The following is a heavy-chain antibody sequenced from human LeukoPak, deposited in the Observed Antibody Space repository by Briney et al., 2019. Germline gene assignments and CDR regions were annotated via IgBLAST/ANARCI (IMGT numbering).Heavy chain of an antibody. Sequence: SQTLSLTCAISGDSVSSNSAAWTWIRQSPSRGLEWLGRTYYRSKWYNDYAVSVKSRITINPDTSKNQFSLQLNSVTPEGRAVHXXXXXXXXXXXXXXXGGYYYYGMDVWGQGTTVTVSS. D-gene: IGHD3-16*01. CDR3: XXXXXXXXXXXXXGGYYYYGMDV. CDR2: TYYRSKWYN. V-gene: IGHV6-1*01. J-gene: IGHJ6*02. CDR1: GDSVSSNSAA.